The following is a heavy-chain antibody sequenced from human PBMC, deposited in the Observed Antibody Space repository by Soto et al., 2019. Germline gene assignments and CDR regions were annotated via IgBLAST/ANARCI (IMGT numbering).Heavy chain of an antibody. CDR2: ISHRGST. CDR1: GGSISSGGYS. D-gene: IGHD6-19*01. Sequence: QLQLQESGSGLVKPSQTLSLTCAVSGGSISSGGYSWSWIRQPPGKGLEWIGYISHRGSTYYNPPLKSRVTIPVDRSEHQFSLKLSSVTAADTAVYYCARGGLLPDYWGQATLVSVSS. CDR3: ARGGLLPDY. V-gene: IGHV4-30-2*01. J-gene: IGHJ4*02.